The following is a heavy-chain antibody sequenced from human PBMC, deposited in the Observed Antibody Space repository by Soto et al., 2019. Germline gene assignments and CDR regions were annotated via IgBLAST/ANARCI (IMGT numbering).Heavy chain of an antibody. CDR2: ISSSSSYI. J-gene: IGHJ4*02. V-gene: IGHV3-21*01. Sequence: PGGSLRLSCAASGFTFISYSINLFRHSPLKWLEWVSSISSSSSYIYYADPVKGRFTISRDNAKNSLYLQMNSLRAEDTAVYYCARSRGYSGYDVFDYWGQGTLVTVSS. CDR3: ARSRGYSGYDVFDY. D-gene: IGHD5-12*01. CDR1: GFTFISYS.